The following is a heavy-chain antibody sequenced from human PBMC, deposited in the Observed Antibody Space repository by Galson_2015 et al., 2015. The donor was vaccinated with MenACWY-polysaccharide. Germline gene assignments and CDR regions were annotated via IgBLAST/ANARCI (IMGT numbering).Heavy chain of an antibody. D-gene: IGHD3-3*01. J-gene: IGHJ5*02. V-gene: IGHV3-23*01. CDR2: IGGSGSNT. Sequence: SLRLSCAASGFTFSNYAMSWVRQAPGKGLEWVSTIGGSGSNTYYADSVKGRFTISRDNSKNTLYLQMNSLRAEDTAVYYCAKDSTDFWSVAGRSDHWGQGTLVTVSS. CDR3: AKDSTDFWSVAGRSDH. CDR1: GFTFSNYA.